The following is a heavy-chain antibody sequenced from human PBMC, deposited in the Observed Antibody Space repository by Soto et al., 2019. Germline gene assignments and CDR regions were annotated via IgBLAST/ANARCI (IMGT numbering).Heavy chain of an antibody. Sequence: PSETLSLTCTVSGGSISSYYWSWIRQPPGKGLEWIGYIYYSGSTNYNPSLKSRVTISVDTSKNQFSLKLSSVTAADTAVYYCARDRRDFWSGYYRGDYYYGMDVWGQGTTVTVSS. V-gene: IGHV4-59*01. D-gene: IGHD3-3*01. CDR2: IYYSGST. J-gene: IGHJ6*02. CDR1: GGSISSYY. CDR3: ARDRRDFWSGYYRGDYYYGMDV.